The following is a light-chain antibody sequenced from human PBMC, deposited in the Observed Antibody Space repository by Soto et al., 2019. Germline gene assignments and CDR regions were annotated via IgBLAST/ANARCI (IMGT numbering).Light chain of an antibody. V-gene: IGLV2-18*02. CDR1: SSDVGSYNR. CDR3: SSYTSSSTSSYV. J-gene: IGLJ1*01. CDR2: EVS. Sequence: QSVLTQPPSVSGSPGQSVTISCTGTSSDVGSYNRVSWYQQPPGTAPKLMIYEVSNRPSGVPDRFSGSKSCNTASLTISGLQAEDEADYYCSSYTSSSTSSYVFGTGTKLTVL.